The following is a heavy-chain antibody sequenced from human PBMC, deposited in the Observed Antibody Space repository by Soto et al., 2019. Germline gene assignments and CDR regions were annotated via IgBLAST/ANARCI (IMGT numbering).Heavy chain of an antibody. D-gene: IGHD3-22*01. CDR1: GFTFSSYS. V-gene: IGHV3-21*01. Sequence: PGGSLRLSCAASGFTFSSYSMNWVRQAPGKGLEWVSSISSSSSYIYYADSVKGRFTISRDNAKNSLYLQMNSLRAEDTAVYYCASPYDSRGKHALDIWGQGTKVTVS. CDR2: ISSSSSYI. J-gene: IGHJ3*02. CDR3: ASPYDSRGKHALDI.